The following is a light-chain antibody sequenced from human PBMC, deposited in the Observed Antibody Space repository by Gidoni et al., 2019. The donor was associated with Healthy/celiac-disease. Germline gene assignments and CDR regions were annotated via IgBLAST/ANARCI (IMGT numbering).Light chain of an antibody. CDR2: GAS. CDR3: QQYGSSPPRFT. V-gene: IGKV3-20*01. CDR1: QSVSSSY. J-gene: IGKJ3*01. Sequence: EIVLTQSPGTLSLSPGERATLSCRASQSVSSSYLAWYQQKPGQAPRLLIYGASSRATGIPDRFSGSGSGTDFTLTISILEPEDFAVYYCQQYGSSPPRFTFGPXTKVDIK.